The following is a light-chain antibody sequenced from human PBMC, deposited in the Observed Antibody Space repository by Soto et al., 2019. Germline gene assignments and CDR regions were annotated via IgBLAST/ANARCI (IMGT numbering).Light chain of an antibody. Sequence: DIQMTQSPSSLSAFVGDRFTITCRASQSISSYLNWYQQRPGKAPKLLIYAASSLQSGVPSRFSGSGSGTDFTFTISSLQPEDIATYYCQQYDNLPLTFGGGTKVDI. CDR3: QQYDNLPLT. J-gene: IGKJ4*01. CDR1: QSISSY. V-gene: IGKV1-33*01. CDR2: AAS.